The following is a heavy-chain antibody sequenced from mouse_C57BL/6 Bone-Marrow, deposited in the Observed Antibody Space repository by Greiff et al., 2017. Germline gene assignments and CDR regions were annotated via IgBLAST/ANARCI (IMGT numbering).Heavy chain of an antibody. CDR3: ATPMITGNSLSY. J-gene: IGHJ2*01. Sequence: VKLQESGAELARPGASVKLSCKASGYTFTSYGISWVKQRTGQGLEWIGEIYPRSGNTYYNEKFKGKATLTADKSSSTAYMELRSLTSEDSAVYFCATPMITGNSLSYRGEGPTFTASS. CDR2: IYPRSGNT. V-gene: IGHV1-81*01. CDR1: GYTFTSYG. D-gene: IGHD2-4*01.